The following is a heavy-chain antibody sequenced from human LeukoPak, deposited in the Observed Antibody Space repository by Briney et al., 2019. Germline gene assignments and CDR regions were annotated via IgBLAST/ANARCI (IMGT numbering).Heavy chain of an antibody. V-gene: IGHV1-8*01. CDR1: GYTFTSYD. D-gene: IGHD6-6*01. J-gene: IGHJ5*02. CDR2: MNPNSGNT. Sequence: ASVKVSCKASGYTFTSYDINWVRQATGQGLEWMGWMNPNSGNTGYAQKFQGRVTMTRNTSISTAYMELSSLRSEDTAVYYCARVLAARDKLRTYNWFDPWGQGTLVTVSS. CDR3: ARVLAARDKLRTYNWFDP.